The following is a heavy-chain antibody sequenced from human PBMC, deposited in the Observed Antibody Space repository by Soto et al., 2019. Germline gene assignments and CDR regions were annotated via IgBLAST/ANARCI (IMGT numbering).Heavy chain of an antibody. Sequence: AAVKVSCKVSGYTLTELSMHWVRQAPGKGLEWMGGFDPEDGETIYAQKFQGRVTMTEDTSTDTAYMELSSLRSEDTAVYYCATGHSGRYCSGGSCYTDLYYYYGMDVWGQGTTVTVSS. J-gene: IGHJ6*02. CDR3: ATGHSGRYCSGGSCYTDLYYYYGMDV. V-gene: IGHV1-24*01. CDR2: FDPEDGET. CDR1: GYTLTELS. D-gene: IGHD2-15*01.